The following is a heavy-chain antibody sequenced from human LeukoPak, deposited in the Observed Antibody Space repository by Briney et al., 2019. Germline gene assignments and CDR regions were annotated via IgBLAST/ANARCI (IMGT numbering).Heavy chain of an antibody. CDR2: IFYSGTT. V-gene: IGHV4-39*01. CDR1: GDSISSSSYY. J-gene: IGHJ4*02. D-gene: IGHD6-6*01. Sequence: KPSETLSLTCTVSGDSISSSSYYWGWIRQPPGKGLEWIGTIFYSGTTYYNPSLKSRVTISVDTSKNQFSLKLSSVTAADTAVYYCARGRRSIAALYYFDYWGQGTLVTVSS. CDR3: ARGRRSIAALYYFDY.